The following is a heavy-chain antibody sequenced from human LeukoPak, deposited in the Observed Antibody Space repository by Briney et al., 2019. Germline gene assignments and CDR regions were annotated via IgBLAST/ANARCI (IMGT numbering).Heavy chain of an antibody. V-gene: IGHV3-64D*06. CDR3: VKATYCSGGSCYSYYFDY. CDR2: XXXNGVST. D-gene: IGHD2-15*01. Sequence: LEYVSAXXXNGVSTYYADSVKGRFTISRDNSKNTLYLQMSSLRAEDTAVYYCVKATYCSGGSCYSYYFDYWGQGTLVTVSS. J-gene: IGHJ4*02.